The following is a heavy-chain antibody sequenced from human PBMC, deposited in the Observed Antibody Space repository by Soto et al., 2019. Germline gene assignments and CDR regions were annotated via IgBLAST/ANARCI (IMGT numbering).Heavy chain of an antibody. Sequence: PSETLSLTCAVYGGSFSGYYWSWIRQPPGKGLEWIGEINHSGSTNYNPSLKSRVTISVDTSKNQFSLKLSSVTAADTAVYYCARGRGVVGYAFYYYYYMDVWGKGTTVTVSS. CDR2: INHSGST. D-gene: IGHD5-12*01. J-gene: IGHJ6*03. CDR3: ARGRGVVGYAFYYYYYMDV. CDR1: GGSFSGYY. V-gene: IGHV4-34*01.